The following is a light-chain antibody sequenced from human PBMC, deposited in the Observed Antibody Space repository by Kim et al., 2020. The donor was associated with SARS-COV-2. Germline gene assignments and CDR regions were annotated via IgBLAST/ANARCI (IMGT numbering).Light chain of an antibody. CDR2: EVN. CDR1: SSDVGGYNY. V-gene: IGLV2-8*01. CDR3: SSYAGSNNYV. Sequence: QSALTQPPSASGSPGQSVTISCTVTSSDVGGYNYVSWYQQHPGKAPKLMIYEVNKRPSGVPDRFSGSKSGNTASLTVSGLQAEGEAEYYCSSYAGSNNYVFGTGTKVTVL. J-gene: IGLJ1*01.